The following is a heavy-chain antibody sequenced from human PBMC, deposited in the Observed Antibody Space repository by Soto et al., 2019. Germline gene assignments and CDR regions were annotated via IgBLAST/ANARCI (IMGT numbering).Heavy chain of an antibody. V-gene: IGHV4-30-4*01. CDR1: GGSISSGDYY. D-gene: IGHD6-13*01. J-gene: IGHJ5*02. CDR2: IYYSGST. CDR3: AGSSSSWPELRFDP. Sequence: LSLTCTVSGGSISSGDYYWSWIRQPPGKGLEWIGYIYYSGSTYYNPSLKSRVTISVDTSKNQFSLKLSSVTAADTAVYYCAGSSSSWPELRFDPWGQGTLVTVSS.